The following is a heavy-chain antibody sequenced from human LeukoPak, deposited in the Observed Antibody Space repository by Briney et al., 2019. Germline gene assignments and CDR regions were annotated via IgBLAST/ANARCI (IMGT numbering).Heavy chain of an antibody. CDR1: GYTFTGFC. J-gene: IGHJ4*02. CDR2: INPDSGGT. V-gene: IGHV1-2*02. Sequence: GASVKVSCKASGYTFTGFCMHWVRQAPGQGLEWMGWINPDSGGTNYAQKFQGRVTVTRDTSISTAYMELSRLTSDDTAVYYCARLNSGYDYFDYWGQGTLVTVSS. D-gene: IGHD5-12*01. CDR3: ARLNSGYDYFDY.